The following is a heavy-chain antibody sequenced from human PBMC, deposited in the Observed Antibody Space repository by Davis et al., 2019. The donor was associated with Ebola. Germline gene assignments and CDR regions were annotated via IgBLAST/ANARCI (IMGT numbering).Heavy chain of an antibody. J-gene: IGHJ4*02. V-gene: IGHV5-51*01. CDR2: IYPGDSETDI. D-gene: IGHD2-2*01. Sequence: GESLKISCKGSGYRFTTYWIVWVRQMPGKGLECIGIIYPGDSETDIRYNPSFQGQVTISADKSISTAYLQWGSLKASDTAMYYCARADCTTASCPPSYWGPGTLVTVSP. CDR3: ARADCTTASCPPSY. CDR1: GYRFTTYW.